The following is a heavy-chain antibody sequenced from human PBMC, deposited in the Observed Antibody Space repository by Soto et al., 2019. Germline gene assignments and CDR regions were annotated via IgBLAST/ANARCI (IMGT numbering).Heavy chain of an antibody. V-gene: IGHV3-15*07. CDR3: STGSSGWDFDY. J-gene: IGHJ4*02. CDR1: GFTFSNAW. CDR2: IKRKSDGGTT. Sequence: GSLRLSCAASGFTFSNAWMNWVRQGPGKGLEWVGRIKRKSDGGTTDYAAPVKGRFTISRDDSKNTVYLQMNSLKSEDTAVYFCSTGSSGWDFDYWGQGTLVTVS. D-gene: IGHD6-19*01.